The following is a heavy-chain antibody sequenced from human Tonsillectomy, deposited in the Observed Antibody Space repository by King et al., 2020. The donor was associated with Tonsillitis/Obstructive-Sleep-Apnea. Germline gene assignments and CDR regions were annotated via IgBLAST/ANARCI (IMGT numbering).Heavy chain of an antibody. D-gene: IGHD5-12*01. CDR2: IIPIFGTS. Sequence: QLVQSGAEVKKPGSSVKLSCKASGGTFSSYDISWVRQAPGQGLEWMGGIIPIFGTSNYAQKFQGRVKITADESTSTAYMELSSLRSEDTAVYYCARSVATIDYYYYHYMDVWGKGTTVTVSS. CDR3: ARSVATIDYYYYHYMDV. CDR1: GGTFSSYD. V-gene: IGHV1-69*12. J-gene: IGHJ6*03.